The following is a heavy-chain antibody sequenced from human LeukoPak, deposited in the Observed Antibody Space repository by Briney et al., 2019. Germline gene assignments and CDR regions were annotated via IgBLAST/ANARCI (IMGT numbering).Heavy chain of an antibody. Sequence: GSLRLSCAASGFTFSSYSMNWVRQAPGKGLEWIGEINHSGSTNYNPSLKSRVTISVDTSKNQFSLKLSSVTAADTAVYYCARGLGVSSSWLYYYYGMDVWGQGTTVTVSS. CDR1: GFTFSSYS. J-gene: IGHJ6*02. CDR3: ARGLGVSSSWLYYYYGMDV. V-gene: IGHV4-34*01. D-gene: IGHD6-13*01. CDR2: INHSGST.